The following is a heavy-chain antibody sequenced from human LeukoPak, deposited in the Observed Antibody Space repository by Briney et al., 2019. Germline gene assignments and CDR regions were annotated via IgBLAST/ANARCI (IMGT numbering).Heavy chain of an antibody. J-gene: IGHJ6*03. CDR1: SGSISSFY. CDR2: VDTSGST. Sequence: SETLSLTCSVSSGSISSFYWTWVRQSAWKGLEWIGRVDTSGSTHYNPSLKGRASMSLDTSKYQFSLRLTSVTVADTAVYYCARGLGGASYYMDVWGKGTTVTVSS. V-gene: IGHV4-4*07. D-gene: IGHD3-16*01. CDR3: ARGLGGASYYMDV.